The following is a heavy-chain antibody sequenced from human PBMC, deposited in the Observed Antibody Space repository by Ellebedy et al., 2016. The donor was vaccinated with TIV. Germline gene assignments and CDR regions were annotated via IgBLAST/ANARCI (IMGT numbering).Heavy chain of an antibody. J-gene: IGHJ4*02. Sequence: AASVKVSCKASGYTFTDYYMHWVRQAPGQGLEWMGWINPNSGGTNYAQEFQGRVTMTRDTSISTAYMELSSLRSDDTAVYYCARMGGHTVVTPYWGQGTLVIVSS. CDR3: ARMGGHTVVTPY. CDR1: GYTFTDYY. CDR2: INPNSGGT. V-gene: IGHV1-2*02. D-gene: IGHD4-23*01.